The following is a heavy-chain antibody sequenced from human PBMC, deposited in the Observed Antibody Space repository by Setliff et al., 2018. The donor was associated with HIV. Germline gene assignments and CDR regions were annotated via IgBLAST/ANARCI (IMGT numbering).Heavy chain of an antibody. Sequence: ASVKVSCKPSGYSFTNHYMHWVRQAPGQGLEWMGVINPTGGSTRTTQKFQGRVAVTRDTSTSTVYMELSSLSSEDTAVYYCASAGAWQRNALEIWGQGTMVTVSS. D-gene: IGHD5-12*01. CDR1: GYSFTNHY. J-gene: IGHJ3*02. V-gene: IGHV1-46*01. CDR2: INPTGGST. CDR3: ASAGAWQRNALEI.